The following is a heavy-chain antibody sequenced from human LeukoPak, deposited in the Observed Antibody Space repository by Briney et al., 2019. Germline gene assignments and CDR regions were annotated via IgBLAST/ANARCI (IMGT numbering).Heavy chain of an antibody. CDR1: GFTFRSYA. V-gene: IGHV3-23*01. D-gene: IGHD3-16*01. J-gene: IGHJ4*02. CDR3: AKAGGDSISHFDY. Sequence: GGSLRLSCAVSGFTFRSYAMNWVRQAPGKGLEWVSAINGGGDITSYADSVKGRFTISRDNSKNTLYLQMNSLRGEDTAIYYCAKAGGDSISHFDYWGQGTLVTVSS. CDR2: INGGGDIT.